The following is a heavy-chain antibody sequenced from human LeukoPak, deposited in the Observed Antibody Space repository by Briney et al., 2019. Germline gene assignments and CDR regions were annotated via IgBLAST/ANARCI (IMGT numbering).Heavy chain of an antibody. CDR2: IRSSGSTI. CDR3: ARDYGGSSPFDY. V-gene: IGHV3-48*03. CDR1: GFTFSSYE. Sequence: PGGSLRLSCAASGFTFSSYEMHWVRQAPGKGLEWVSYIRSSGSTIYYADSVKGRFTISRDNAKNSLYLQMNSLRAEDTAVYYCARDYGGSSPFDYWGQGTLVTVSS. J-gene: IGHJ4*02. D-gene: IGHD4-23*01.